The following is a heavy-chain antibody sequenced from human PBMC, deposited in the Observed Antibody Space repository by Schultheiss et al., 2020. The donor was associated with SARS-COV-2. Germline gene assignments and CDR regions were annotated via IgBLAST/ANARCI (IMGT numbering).Heavy chain of an antibody. D-gene: IGHD3-22*01. CDR2: ISSSGSTI. CDR3: ARDMPSYYYDSSGYMFYYYGMDV. J-gene: IGHJ6*02. Sequence: GESLKISCAASGFTFSDYYMSWIRQAPGKGLEWVSYISSSGSTIYYADSVKGRFTISRDNAKNSLYLQMNSLRAEDTAVYYCARDMPSYYYDSSGYMFYYYGMDVWGQGTTVTVSS. CDR1: GFTFSDYY. V-gene: IGHV3-11*01.